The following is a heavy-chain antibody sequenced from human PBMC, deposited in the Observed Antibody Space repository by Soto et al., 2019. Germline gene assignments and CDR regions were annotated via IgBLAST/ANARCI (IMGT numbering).Heavy chain of an antibody. CDR1: GFTFSNYW. J-gene: IGHJ5*02. CDR3: ARGNSSSPNWFDP. D-gene: IGHD6-6*01. Sequence: GGSLRLSCAASGFTFSNYWMSWVRQAPGKGLEWVANIKVDGSAKYYVDSVKGRFTISRDNAKNSLYLQMNSLRGEDTAVYYCARGNSSSPNWFDPWGQGTLVTV. CDR2: IKVDGSAK. V-gene: IGHV3-7*03.